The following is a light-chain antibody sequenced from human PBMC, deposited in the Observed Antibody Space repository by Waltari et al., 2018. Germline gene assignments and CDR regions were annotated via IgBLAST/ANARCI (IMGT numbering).Light chain of an antibody. CDR2: DTS. Sequence: EVVLTQSPATLSLSPGERATLSCRASQSVSSQLACFQQKPGQAPRPLIYDTSNRATGIPARFSGSGSGADYTLTISSLEPEDFAVYYCQQRSNWPRTFGQGTKVEIK. CDR1: QSVSSQ. CDR3: QQRSNWPRT. V-gene: IGKV3-11*01. J-gene: IGKJ1*01.